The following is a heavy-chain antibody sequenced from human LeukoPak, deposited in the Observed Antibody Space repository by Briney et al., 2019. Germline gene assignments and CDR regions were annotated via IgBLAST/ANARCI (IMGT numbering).Heavy chain of an antibody. CDR2: ISNNGVST. V-gene: IGHV3-23*01. Sequence: GGSLRLSCAASGFTFSSSAMSWVRQAPGKGLEWVSAISNNGVSTYYADSVKGRFTISRDNSKNTLYLQMNSLRAEDTAVYYCAKAPLSYDSSGSFDYWGQGTLVTVSS. J-gene: IGHJ4*02. CDR1: GFTFSSSA. CDR3: AKAPLSYDSSGSFDY. D-gene: IGHD3-22*01.